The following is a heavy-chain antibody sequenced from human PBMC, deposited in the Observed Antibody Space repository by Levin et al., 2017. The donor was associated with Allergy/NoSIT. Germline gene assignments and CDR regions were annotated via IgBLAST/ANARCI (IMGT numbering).Heavy chain of an antibody. D-gene: IGHD2-15*01. J-gene: IGHJ6*02. CDR1: GITFSGSA. V-gene: IGHV3-33*01. CDR3: ARELGLLRRRERYGLDV. Sequence: AGGSLRLSCTVSGITFSGSAMHWVRQAPGKGLEWVAFIWYDGTNKYYADSVKGRFTISRDNPKNTLYLQMSSLRAEDTAVYYCARELGLLRRRERYGLDVWGQGTTVTVSS. CDR2: IWYDGTNK.